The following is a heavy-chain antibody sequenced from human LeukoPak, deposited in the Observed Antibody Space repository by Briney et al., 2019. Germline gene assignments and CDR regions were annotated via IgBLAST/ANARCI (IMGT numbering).Heavy chain of an antibody. J-gene: IGHJ6*03. CDR3: ARVAARNYYYMDV. CDR2: IYYSGST. V-gene: IGHV4-39*07. Sequence: SETLSLTCTVSGGSISSYYWGWIRQPPGKGLEWIGSIYYSGSTYYNPSLKSRVTISVDTSKNQFSLKLSSVTAADTAVYYCARVAARNYYYMDVWGKGTTVTVSS. D-gene: IGHD6-6*01. CDR1: GGSISSYY.